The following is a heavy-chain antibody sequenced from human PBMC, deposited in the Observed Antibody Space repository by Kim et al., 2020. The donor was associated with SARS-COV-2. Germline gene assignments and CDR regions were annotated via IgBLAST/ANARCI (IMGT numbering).Heavy chain of an antibody. D-gene: IGHD3-22*01. CDR1: GYSFNSYW. V-gene: IGHV5-51*01. CDR2: IYPGESGDSEI. Sequence: GESLKIFCKGFGYSFNSYWIGWVRQMSGRGLEWVGTIYPGESGDSEIRYSPSFQGQVTFSVDKSISTAYLQWSSLKASDTAVYYCARHMLSDHYDSSGDHYFSGYFDLWGSGTLVTV. J-gene: IGHJ2*01. CDR3: ARHMLSDHYDSSGDHYFSGYFDL.